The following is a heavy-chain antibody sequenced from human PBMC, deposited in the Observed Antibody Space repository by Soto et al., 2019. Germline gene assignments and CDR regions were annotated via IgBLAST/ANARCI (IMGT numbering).Heavy chain of an antibody. CDR3: ARRHYYDSSGYYF. D-gene: IGHD3-22*01. CDR1: WYSFTSYW. V-gene: IGHV5-51*01. CDR2: IYPGDSDT. Sequence: DSLTISLKGSWYSFTSYWIGLVRQMPGKGLEWMGIIYPGDSDTRYSPSFQGQVTISADKSISTAYLQWSSLKASDTAMYYCARRHYYDSSGYYFWGQGTLVTVSS. J-gene: IGHJ4*02.